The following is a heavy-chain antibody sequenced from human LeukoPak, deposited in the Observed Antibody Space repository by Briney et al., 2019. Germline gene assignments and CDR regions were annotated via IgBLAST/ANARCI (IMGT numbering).Heavy chain of an antibody. J-gene: IGHJ4*02. CDR2: IYPGDSDT. V-gene: IGHV5-51*01. CDR3: AKSERGSGWYESTFDY. D-gene: IGHD6-19*01. Sequence: GESLKLSCEGAGYSVTTYWIAWVRQMPGKGLEWMGIIYPGDSDTRFSPSFQGQVTISADKSITTAYLQWSSLKASDTAMYYCAKSERGSGWYESTFDYWGQGTLVTVSS. CDR1: GYSVTTYW.